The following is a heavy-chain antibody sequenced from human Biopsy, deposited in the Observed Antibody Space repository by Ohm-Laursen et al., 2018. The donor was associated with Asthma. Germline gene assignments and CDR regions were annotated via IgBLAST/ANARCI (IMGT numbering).Heavy chain of an antibody. J-gene: IGHJ6*02. V-gene: IGHV4-34*01. CDR2: INHSGST. CDR3: ARITNDRIAAAGRYYYYGMDV. D-gene: IGHD6-13*01. Sequence: PLSLTCAVYGGSFSGYYWSWIRQPPGKGLEWIGEINHSGSTNYNPSLKSRVTISVGTSKNQFSLKLSSVTAADTAVYYCARITNDRIAAAGRYYYYGMDVWGQGTTVTVSS. CDR1: GGSFSGYY.